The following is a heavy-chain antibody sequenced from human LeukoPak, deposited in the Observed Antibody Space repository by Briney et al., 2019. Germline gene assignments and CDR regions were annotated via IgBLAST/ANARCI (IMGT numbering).Heavy chain of an antibody. CDR1: GCSISSYY. Sequence: SETLSLTCTVSGCSISSYYWSWIRQPPGKGLEWIGYIYYSGSTYYNPPLKSRVTISVDPSKNLFSLKLSSVAAADTAVYYCARVQRPLDGADYWGQGTLVTVSS. V-gene: IGHV4-59*01. CDR3: ARVQRPLDGADY. D-gene: IGHD1-1*01. CDR2: IYYSGST. J-gene: IGHJ4*02.